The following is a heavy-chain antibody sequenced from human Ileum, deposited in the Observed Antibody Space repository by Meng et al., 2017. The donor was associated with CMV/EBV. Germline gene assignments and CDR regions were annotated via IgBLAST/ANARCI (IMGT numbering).Heavy chain of an antibody. J-gene: IGHJ4*02. CDR1: GFTFSSYW. D-gene: IGHD1-26*01. CDR3: ARDGSYKLDY. CDR2: LTTDGTT. V-gene: IGHV3-74*01. Sequence: LRLSCAASGFTFSSYWMHWVRQVPGKGLVWVSRLTTDGTTVYAESVKGRFTISRDDATSTLYLQMNSLRAEDTAVYYCARDGSYKLDYWGQGTLVTVSS.